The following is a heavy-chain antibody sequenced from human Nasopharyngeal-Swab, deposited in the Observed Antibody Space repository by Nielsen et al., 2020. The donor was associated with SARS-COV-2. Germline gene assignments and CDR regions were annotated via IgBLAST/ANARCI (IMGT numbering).Heavy chain of an antibody. D-gene: IGHD4-17*01. V-gene: IGHV3-30*03. J-gene: IGHJ3*02. Sequence: GESMKISCAASGFTFSTYGMHWVRQAPGKGLEWVATISYDGSAKYYADSVKGRFSISRDNSKNTLSLEMNSLIGEDTAMYYCVVPDYGDYTGSYDSWCQGTMVTVSS. CDR2: ISYDGSAK. CDR3: VVPDYGDYTGSYDS. CDR1: GFTFSTYG.